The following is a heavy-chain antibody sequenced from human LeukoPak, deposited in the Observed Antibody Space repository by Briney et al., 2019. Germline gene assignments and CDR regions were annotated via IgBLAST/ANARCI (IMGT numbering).Heavy chain of an antibody. V-gene: IGHV3-30*03. CDR3: AGSSGWYDALDI. CDR2: ISYNGSIT. Sequence: PGRSLRLSCAASGFIFSGFGMHWVRQAPGKGLEWVTAISYNGSITYYADSVKGRFTISRDNSKNTLYLQMNSLRAEDTAVYYCAGSSGWYDALDIWGQGTMVTVSP. J-gene: IGHJ3*02. D-gene: IGHD6-19*01. CDR1: GFIFSGFG.